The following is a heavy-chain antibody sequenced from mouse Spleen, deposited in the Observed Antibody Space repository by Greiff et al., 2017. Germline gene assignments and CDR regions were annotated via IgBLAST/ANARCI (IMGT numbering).Heavy chain of an antibody. Sequence: VQLQQPGAELVKPGASVKLSCKASGYTFTSYWMQWVKQRPGQGLEWIGEIDPSDSYTNYNQKFKGKATLAVDTSSSTAYMQLSSLTSEDSAVYYCASPWDGFDYWGQGTTLTVSS. J-gene: IGHJ2*01. CDR3: ASPWDGFDY. D-gene: IGHD4-1*01. CDR1: GYTFTSYW. V-gene: IGHV1-50*01. CDR2: IDPSDSYT.